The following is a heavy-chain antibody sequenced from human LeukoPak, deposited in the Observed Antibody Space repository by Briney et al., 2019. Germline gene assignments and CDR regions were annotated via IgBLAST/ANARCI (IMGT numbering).Heavy chain of an antibody. CDR3: ARTFYGSGSLLLYYTDV. V-gene: IGHV4-39*07. CDR2: IYYSGST. D-gene: IGHD3-10*01. CDR1: GGSISSSSYY. Sequence: PSETLSLTCTVSGGSISSSSYYWGWIRQPPGKGLEWIGSIYYSGSTYYNPSLKSRVTISVDTSKNQFSLKLSSVTAADTAVYYCARTFYGSGSLLLYYTDVWGKGTTVTISS. J-gene: IGHJ6*03.